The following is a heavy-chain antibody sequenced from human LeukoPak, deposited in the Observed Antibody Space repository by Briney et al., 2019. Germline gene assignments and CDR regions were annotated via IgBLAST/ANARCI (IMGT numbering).Heavy chain of an antibody. V-gene: IGHV3-23*01. CDR2: ISGSGGST. CDR3: ARDLAWGAFDY. J-gene: IGHJ4*02. CDR1: GFTFSSYA. Sequence: GGSLRLSCAASGFTFSSYAMSWVRQAPGKGLEWVPAISGSGGSTYYADSVKGRFTISRDNSKNTLYLQMNSLRVEDTAVYYCARDLAWGAFDYWGQGTLVTVSS. D-gene: IGHD7-27*01.